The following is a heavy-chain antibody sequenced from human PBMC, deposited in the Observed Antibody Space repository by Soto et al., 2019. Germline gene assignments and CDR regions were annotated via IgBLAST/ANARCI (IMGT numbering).Heavy chain of an antibody. J-gene: IGHJ4*02. D-gene: IGHD3-10*01. CDR1: GYTFTSYD. CDR2: MNPNSGNT. CDR3: ARVRPGTGSYYGFDS. Sequence: ASVKVSCKASGYTFTSYDINWVRQATGQGLEWMGWMNPNSGNTGYVQKFQGRLTMTRNTSTSTAYMELSGLRSDDTAVYYCARVRPGTGSYYGFDSWGQGTLVTVSS. V-gene: IGHV1-8*01.